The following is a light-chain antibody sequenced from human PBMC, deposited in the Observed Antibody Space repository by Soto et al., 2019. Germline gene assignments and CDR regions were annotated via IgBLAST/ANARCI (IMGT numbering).Light chain of an antibody. J-gene: IGKJ2*01. CDR1: QSILHSSSSENY. Sequence: DIVLTQSPDSLAVSLGERATINCKSSQSILHSSSSENYLAWYQQKPGQPPKLLIYWASSRESGVPDRFSGSGSGTDFTPTISSLQAEDVAVYYCQQYYSTPYTFGQGTKLEMK. CDR2: WAS. CDR3: QQYYSTPYT. V-gene: IGKV4-1*01.